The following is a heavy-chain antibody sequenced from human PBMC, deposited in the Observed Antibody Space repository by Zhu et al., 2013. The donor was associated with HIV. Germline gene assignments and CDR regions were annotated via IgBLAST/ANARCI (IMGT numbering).Heavy chain of an antibody. V-gene: IGHV1-2*02. CDR3: VSMVLTTGMDV. D-gene: IGHD2-8*01. CDR1: GGTFSSYA. CDR2: SNPNNDGT. J-gene: IGHJ6*02. Sequence: QVQLVQSGAEVKKPGASVKVSCKASGGTFSSYAISWVRQAPGQGLEWMGWSNPNNDGTNYAQKFQGRVTMTRDTSISTAYMELSSLTSDDTAVYYCVSMVLTTGMDVWGQGTAVTVSS.